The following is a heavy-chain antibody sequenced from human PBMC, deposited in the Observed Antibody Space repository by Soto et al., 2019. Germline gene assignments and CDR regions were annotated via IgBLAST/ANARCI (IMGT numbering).Heavy chain of an antibody. J-gene: IGHJ4*02. CDR2: IYYSGST. CDR1: GPSLSSSNYY. D-gene: IGHD2-21*01. V-gene: IGHV4-39*01. CDR3: ASSEFH. Sequence: PSETLSLTCTNSGPSLSSSNYYWGWIRPPPGKGLEWIGSIYYSGSTYYNPSLKSRVTISVDTSKNQFSLKLSSVTAADTAVYYCASSEFHWGQGTLVTVSS.